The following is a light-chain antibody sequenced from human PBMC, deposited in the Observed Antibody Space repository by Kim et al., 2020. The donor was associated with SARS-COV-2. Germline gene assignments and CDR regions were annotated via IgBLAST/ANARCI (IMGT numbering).Light chain of an antibody. CDR1: QGIRSY. CDR3: QQLNSYTLT. V-gene: IGKV1-9*01. J-gene: IGKJ4*01. CDR2: AAS. Sequence: ASVRDRVTLTCRASQGIRSYLARYQQRPGKAPKLLIYAASTLESGVPSRCSGSGAGTEFTLTISSLQPEDFATYYCQQLNSYTLTVGGGTKVDIK.